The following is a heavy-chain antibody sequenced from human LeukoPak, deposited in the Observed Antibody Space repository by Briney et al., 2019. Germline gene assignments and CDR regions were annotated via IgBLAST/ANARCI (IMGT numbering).Heavy chain of an antibody. D-gene: IGHD3-9*01. J-gene: IGHJ3*02. Sequence: SETLSLTCTVSGYSISSGYYWGWIRQPPGKGLEWIGSIYHSGSTYYNPSLKSRVTISVDTSKNQFSLKLSSVTAADTAVYYCARGFDAHNAFDIWGQGTMVTVSS. CDR1: GYSISSGYY. CDR2: IYHSGST. CDR3: ARGFDAHNAFDI. V-gene: IGHV4-38-2*02.